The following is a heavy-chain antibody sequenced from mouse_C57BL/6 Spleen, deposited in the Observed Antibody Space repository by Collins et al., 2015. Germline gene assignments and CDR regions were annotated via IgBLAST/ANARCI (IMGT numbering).Heavy chain of an antibody. CDR3: ARGYYGSSYGYFDV. D-gene: IGHD1-1*01. CDR1: GFTFSSYT. V-gene: IGHV5-12-2*01. Sequence: EVKLVESGGGLVQPGGSLKLSCAASGFTFSSYTMSWVRQTPEKRLEWVAYISNGGGSTYYPDTVKGRFTISRDNAKNTLYLQMSSLKSEDTAMYYCARGYYGSSYGYFDVWGAGTTVTVSS. CDR2: ISNGGGST. J-gene: IGHJ1*01.